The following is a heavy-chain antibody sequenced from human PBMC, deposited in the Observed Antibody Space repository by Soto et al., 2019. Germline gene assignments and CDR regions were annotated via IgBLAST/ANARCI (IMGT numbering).Heavy chain of an antibody. D-gene: IGHD6-19*01. Sequence: ASVKVSCKASGYTFTSYGISWVRQAPGQGLEWMGWISGDSGNTKYSPKLQDRATITRDTSASTAYMELSSLRSEDTALYYCARDGVAAGNINFDYWGQGTLVTVSS. CDR1: GYTFTSYG. J-gene: IGHJ4*01. V-gene: IGHV1-18*04. CDR2: ISGDSGNT. CDR3: ARDGVAAGNINFDY.